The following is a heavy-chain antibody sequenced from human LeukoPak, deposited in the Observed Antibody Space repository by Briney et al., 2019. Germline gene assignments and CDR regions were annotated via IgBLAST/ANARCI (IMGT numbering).Heavy chain of an antibody. CDR2: ISSSSSYI. D-gene: IGHD3-22*01. V-gene: IGHV3-21*01. Sequence: GGSLRISCAASGFAFSSYSMNWVRQAPGKGLEWVSSISSSSSYIYYADSVKGRFTISRDNAKNSLYLQMNSLRAEDTAVYYCARFDDYYDSSGYSLWGPGTLVTVSS. CDR3: ARFDDYYDSSGYSL. CDR1: GFAFSSYS. J-gene: IGHJ4*01.